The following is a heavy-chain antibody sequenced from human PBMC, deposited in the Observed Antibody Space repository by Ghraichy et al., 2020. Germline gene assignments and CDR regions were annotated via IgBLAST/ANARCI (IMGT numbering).Heavy chain of an antibody. D-gene: IGHD3-10*01. CDR2: ISGNGDTT. J-gene: IGHJ5*02. Sequence: GGSLRLSCAASGFTFNNYAMSWVRQAPGKGLEWVSAISGNGDTTYYADSVKGRFTISRDNSKNTLYLQMNSLRAEDMAVYYCVKDPPYYGSGKNWFDPWGQGTLVTVSS. CDR1: GFTFNNYA. CDR3: VKDPPYYGSGKNWFDP. V-gene: IGHV3-23*01.